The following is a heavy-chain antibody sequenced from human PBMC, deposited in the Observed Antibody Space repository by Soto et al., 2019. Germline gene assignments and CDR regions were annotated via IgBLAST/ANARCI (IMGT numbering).Heavy chain of an antibody. Sequence: QLQLQESGPGLVKPSETLSLTCTVSGGSISSSSYYWGWIRQPPGKGLEWIGSIYYSGSTYYNPSLKSRVTISVDTSKNKFSLKLSSVTAADTAVYYCAFGGLVGRYNWFDPWGQGTLVTVSS. CDR3: AFGGLVGRYNWFDP. V-gene: IGHV4-39*01. J-gene: IGHJ5*02. CDR2: IYYSGST. CDR1: GGSISSSSYY. D-gene: IGHD3-10*01.